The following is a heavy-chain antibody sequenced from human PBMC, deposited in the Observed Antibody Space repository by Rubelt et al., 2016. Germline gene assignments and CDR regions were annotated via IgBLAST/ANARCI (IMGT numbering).Heavy chain of an antibody. V-gene: IGHV3-23*04. CDR3: ARLDYGDYALDY. CDR2: ISGSGGST. J-gene: IGHJ4*02. CDR1: GFTFSSYA. Sequence: EVQLVESGGGLVQPGGSLRLSCAASGFTFSSYAMSWVRQAPGKGLEWVSAISGSGGSTYYADSVKGRFTISRENSKNTLYLQMNSLRAEDTAVYYCARLDYGDYALDYWGQGTLVTVSS. D-gene: IGHD4-17*01.